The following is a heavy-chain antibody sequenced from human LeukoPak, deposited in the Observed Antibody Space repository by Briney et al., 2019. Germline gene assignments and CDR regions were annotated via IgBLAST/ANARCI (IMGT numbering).Heavy chain of an antibody. CDR1: GFTFSSYS. CDR3: ARDLVTMVRGLLY. V-gene: IGHV3-21*01. D-gene: IGHD3-10*01. J-gene: IGHJ4*02. Sequence: GGSLRLSCAASGFTFSSYSMNCVRQAPGKGLEWVSSISSSSSYIYYADSVKGRFTISRDNAKNSLYLQMNSLRAEDTAVYYCARDLVTMVRGLLYWGQGTLVTVSS. CDR2: ISSSSSYI.